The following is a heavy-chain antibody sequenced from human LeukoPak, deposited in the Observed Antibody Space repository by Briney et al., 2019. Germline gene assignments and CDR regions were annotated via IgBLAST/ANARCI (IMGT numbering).Heavy chain of an antibody. CDR1: GGSISSGDYY. CDR3: AGDYGDLLTGIRFDT. D-gene: IGHD4-17*01. Sequence: SETLSLTCTVSGGSISSGDYYWSWIRQPPGKGLEWIGYIYYSGSTYYNPSLKSRATISIQTSKNQFSLKLTSVTAADTAVYYCAGDYGDLLTGIRFDTWGQGTLVTVSS. J-gene: IGHJ5*02. CDR2: IYYSGST. V-gene: IGHV4-30-4*01.